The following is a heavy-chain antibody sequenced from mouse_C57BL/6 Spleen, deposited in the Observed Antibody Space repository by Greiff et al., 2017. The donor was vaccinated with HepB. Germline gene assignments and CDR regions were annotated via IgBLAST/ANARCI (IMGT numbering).Heavy chain of an antibody. CDR3: VREHRIYYDYDKAFFDY. V-gene: IGHV10-1*01. D-gene: IGHD2-4*01. Sequence: EVQLVESGGGLVQPKGSLKLSCAASGFSFNTYAMNWVRQAPGKGLEWVARIRSKSNNYATYYADSVKDRFTISRDDSESMLYLQMNNLKTEDTAMYYCVREHRIYYDYDKAFFDYWGQGTTLTVSS. CDR1: GFSFNTYA. CDR2: IRSKSNNYAT. J-gene: IGHJ2*01.